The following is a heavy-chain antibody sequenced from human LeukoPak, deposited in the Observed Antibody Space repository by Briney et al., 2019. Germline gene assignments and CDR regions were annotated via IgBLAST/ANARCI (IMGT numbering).Heavy chain of an antibody. CDR3: ARDPHMTTVTTGIGY. V-gene: IGHV3-74*01. J-gene: IGHJ6*02. CDR1: GSTFSRYW. CDR2: INSDGSST. Sequence: GGSLRLSCAASGSTFSRYWMHWVRQAPGKGLVWVSRINSDGSSTSYADSVKGRFTISRDNAKNTLYLQMNSLRAEDTAVYYCARDPHMTTVTTGIGYWGQGTTVTVSS. D-gene: IGHD4-17*01.